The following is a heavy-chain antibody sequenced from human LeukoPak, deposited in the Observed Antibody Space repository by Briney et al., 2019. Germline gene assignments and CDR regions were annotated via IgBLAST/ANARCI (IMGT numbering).Heavy chain of an antibody. Sequence: SGGSLRLSCAASGFTFSSYGMHWVRQAPGKGLEWVSSISSSSSYIYYADSVKGRFTISRDNAKNSLYLQMNSLRVEDTAVYYCARDYGTSSPFDYWGQGTLVTVSS. CDR1: GFTFSSYG. D-gene: IGHD4-17*01. J-gene: IGHJ4*02. CDR2: ISSSSSYI. V-gene: IGHV3-21*01. CDR3: ARDYGTSSPFDY.